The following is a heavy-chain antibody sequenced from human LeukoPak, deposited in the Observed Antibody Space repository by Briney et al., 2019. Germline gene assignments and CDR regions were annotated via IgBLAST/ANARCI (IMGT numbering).Heavy chain of an antibody. Sequence: SETLSLTCAVYGGSFSGYYWSWVRQPPGKGLERIGEIIHTGSTNYNPSLKSGVTISVEKSKNRFSLRLSSVTAADTAVYYCARGLKAVVVAATNYFDYWGQGTLVTVSS. D-gene: IGHD2-15*01. CDR3: ARGLKAVVVAATNYFDY. CDR2: IIHTGST. CDR1: GGSFSGYY. J-gene: IGHJ4*02. V-gene: IGHV4-34*01.